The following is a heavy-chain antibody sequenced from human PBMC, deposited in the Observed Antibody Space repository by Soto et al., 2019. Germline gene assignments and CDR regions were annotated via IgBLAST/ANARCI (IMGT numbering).Heavy chain of an antibody. CDR3: ARTTGRHLDF. CDR2: IYHSGTT. V-gene: IGHV4-4*02. Sequence: SETLSLTCVVSGGSISSSNWWSWVRQPPGKGLEWIGEIYHSGTTNYSPSLKSRVIISADMSKNHFSLTLTSVTAADTAVYYCARTTGRHLDFWGQGILVTVSS. J-gene: IGHJ4*02. D-gene: IGHD4-4*01. CDR1: GGSISSSNW.